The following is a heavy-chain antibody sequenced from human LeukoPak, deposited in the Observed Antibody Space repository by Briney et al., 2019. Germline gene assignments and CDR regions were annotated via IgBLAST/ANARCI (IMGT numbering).Heavy chain of an antibody. CDR2: INPSGGST. V-gene: IGHV1-46*01. CDR3: ATDRGGY. D-gene: IGHD3-10*01. Sequence: ASVKVSCKASGYTFTSYYMHWVRQAPGQGLEWMGIINPSGGSTSYAQKFQGRVAMTRDTSTDTAYMELSSLRSEDTAVYYCATDRGGYWGQGTLVTVSS. J-gene: IGHJ4*02. CDR1: GYTFTSYY.